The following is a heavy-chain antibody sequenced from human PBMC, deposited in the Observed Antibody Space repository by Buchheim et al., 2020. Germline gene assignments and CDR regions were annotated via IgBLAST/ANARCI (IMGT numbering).Heavy chain of an antibody. CDR2: IWYDGSNK. CDR1: GFTFSSYG. D-gene: IGHD5-24*01. CDR3: ARKEMATIVPYY. Sequence: QVQLVESGGGVVQPGRSLRLSCAASGFTFSSYGMHWVRQAPGKGLEWVAVIWYDGSNKYYVDSVKGRFTISRDNSKNTLYLQMNSLRAEDTAVYYWARKEMATIVPYYWGQGTL. J-gene: IGHJ4*02. V-gene: IGHV3-33*01.